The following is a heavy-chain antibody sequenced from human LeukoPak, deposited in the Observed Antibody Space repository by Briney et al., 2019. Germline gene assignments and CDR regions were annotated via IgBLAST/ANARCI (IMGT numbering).Heavy chain of an antibody. CDR2: IYPGDSDT. Sequence: GESLKISCKGSGYSFTSYWIGWVRQMPGKGLEWMGIIYPGDSDTRYSLSFQGQVTISADKSISTAYLQWSSLKASDTAMYYCARLKVYDFWSGFPRHYYFDYWGQGTLVTVSS. V-gene: IGHV5-51*01. J-gene: IGHJ4*02. D-gene: IGHD3-3*01. CDR3: ARLKVYDFWSGFPRHYYFDY. CDR1: GYSFTSYW.